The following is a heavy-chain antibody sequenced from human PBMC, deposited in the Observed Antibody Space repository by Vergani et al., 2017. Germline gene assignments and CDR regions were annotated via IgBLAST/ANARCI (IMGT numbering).Heavy chain of an antibody. Sequence: QLQLQESGPGLVKPSATLSLTCSVSGASIRSSNYYWGWIRQPPGKGLEWIASIYYSGSTYYKPSLKSRVTISVDTSKNQFSLKLSSVTAADTAVYFCAGHSTVEWLVKLGWIDPWGQGILVTVSS. CDR2: IYYSGST. V-gene: IGHV4-39*01. J-gene: IGHJ5*02. D-gene: IGHD6-19*01. CDR3: AGHSTVEWLVKLGWIDP. CDR1: GASIRSSNYY.